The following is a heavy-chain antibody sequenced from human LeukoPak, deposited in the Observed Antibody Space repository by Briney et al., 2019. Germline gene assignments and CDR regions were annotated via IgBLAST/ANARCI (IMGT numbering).Heavy chain of an antibody. V-gene: IGHV4-59*04. D-gene: IGHD2-15*01. Sequence: SETLSLTCTVSGDSISSYYWSWIRQPPGKGLEWIGSIYYSGSTYYNPSLKSRVTISVDTSKNQFSLKLSSVTAADTAVYYCAGVVVAATPFYYYYYMDVWGKGTTVTISS. CDR2: IYYSGST. CDR3: AGVVVAATPFYYYYYMDV. CDR1: GDSISSYY. J-gene: IGHJ6*03.